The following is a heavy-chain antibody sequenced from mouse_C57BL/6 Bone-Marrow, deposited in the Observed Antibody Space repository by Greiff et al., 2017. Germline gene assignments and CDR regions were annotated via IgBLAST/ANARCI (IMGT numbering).Heavy chain of an antibody. V-gene: IGHV5-17*01. CDR1: GFTFSDYG. Sequence: EVKLVESGGGLVKPGGSLKLSCAASGFTFSDYGMHWVRQAPEKGLEWVAYISSGSSTIYYADTVKGRFTISGDNAKNTLFLQMTSLSSEDTAMYYCARGGYYYCSSSFAYWGQGTLVTVSA. D-gene: IGHD1-1*01. CDR3: ARGGYYYCSSSFAY. CDR2: ISSGSSTI. J-gene: IGHJ3*01.